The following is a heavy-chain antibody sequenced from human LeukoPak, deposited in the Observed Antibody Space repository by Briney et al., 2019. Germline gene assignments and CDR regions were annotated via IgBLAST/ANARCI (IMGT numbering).Heavy chain of an antibody. V-gene: IGHV3-53*01. CDR1: GFTFSSYS. D-gene: IGHD4/OR15-4a*01. CDR2: IYSDNT. Sequence: PGGSLRLSCAASGFTFSSYSMNWVRQAPGKGLEWVSFIYSDNTHYSDSVKGRFTISRDNSKNTLYLQMNSLRAEVTAVYYCARRAGAYSHPYDYWGQGTLVTVSS. CDR3: ARRAGAYSHPYDY. J-gene: IGHJ4*02.